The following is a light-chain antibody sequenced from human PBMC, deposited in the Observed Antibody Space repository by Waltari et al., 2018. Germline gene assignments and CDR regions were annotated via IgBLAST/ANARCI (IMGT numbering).Light chain of an antibody. Sequence: DIQMTQSPPSLYASVGDTVTITCRASQGISSYLNWFQQKPGKAPKLLIYVATTLEIGVPSRFSGSGSGTEFTLTINSLQPEDFAVYYCLQHNSYPLTFGGGTRVEIK. V-gene: IGKV1-17*01. CDR3: LQHNSYPLT. CDR1: QGISSY. J-gene: IGKJ4*01. CDR2: VAT.